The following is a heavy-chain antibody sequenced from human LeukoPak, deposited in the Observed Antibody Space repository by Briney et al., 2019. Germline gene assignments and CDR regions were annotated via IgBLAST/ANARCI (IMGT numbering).Heavy chain of an antibody. V-gene: IGHV3-21*01. CDR3: ASSYCSGGSCHLASAFDI. J-gene: IGHJ3*02. CDR2: ISSSSSYI. Sequence: GGSLRLSCAASGFTFSSYSMNWVRQAPGKGLEWVSSISSSSSYIYYADSVKGRFTISRDNAKNSLYLQMNSLRAEDTAVYYCASSYCSGGSCHLASAFDIWGQGTMVTVSS. D-gene: IGHD2-15*01. CDR1: GFTFSSYS.